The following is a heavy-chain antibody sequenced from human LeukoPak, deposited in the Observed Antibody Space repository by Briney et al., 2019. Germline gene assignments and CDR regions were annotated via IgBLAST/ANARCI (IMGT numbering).Heavy chain of an antibody. D-gene: IGHD4-17*01. CDR1: GYTFTDYY. Sequence: GASVKVSCKVSGYTFTDYYMHWVQQAPGKGLEWMGLVDPEDGETIYAEEFQGRVTITADTSTDTAYMELSSLRPEDTAVYYCATGLGDFWNFDYWGQGTLVTVSS. CDR3: ATGLGDFWNFDY. J-gene: IGHJ4*02. CDR2: VDPEDGET. V-gene: IGHV1-69-2*01.